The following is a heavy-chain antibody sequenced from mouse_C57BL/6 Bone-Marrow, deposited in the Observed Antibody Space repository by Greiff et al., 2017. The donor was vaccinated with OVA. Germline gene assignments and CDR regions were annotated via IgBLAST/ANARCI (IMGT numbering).Heavy chain of an antibody. CDR2: IWSGGST. J-gene: IGHJ4*01. CDR1: GFSLTSYG. CDR3: ALMGGNYPMDY. Sequence: VMLVESGPGLVQPSQSLSITCTVSGFSLTSYGVHWVRQSPGKGLEWLGVIWSGGSTDYNAAFISRLSISKDNSKSQVFFKMNSLQADDTAIYYCALMGGNYPMDYWGQGTSVTVSS. D-gene: IGHD2-1*01. V-gene: IGHV2-2*01.